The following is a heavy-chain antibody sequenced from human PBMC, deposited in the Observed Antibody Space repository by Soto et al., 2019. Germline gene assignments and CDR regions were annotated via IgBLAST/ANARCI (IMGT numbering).Heavy chain of an antibody. Sequence: QITLKESGPTLVKPTQPLTLTCTFSGFSLSSSGVAVGWIRQPPGKALEWLALIYWNGIERYSPSLKSRLTITKDTSKNQAVLTMTNMDPVDTATYFCAHGDPLDFRYWGQGTLVTVSP. D-gene: IGHD3-10*01. CDR1: GFSLSSSGVA. V-gene: IGHV2-5*01. CDR2: IYWNGIE. J-gene: IGHJ4*02. CDR3: AHGDPLDFRY.